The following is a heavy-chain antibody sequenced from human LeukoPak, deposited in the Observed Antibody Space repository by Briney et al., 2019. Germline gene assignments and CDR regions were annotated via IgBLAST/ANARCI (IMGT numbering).Heavy chain of an antibody. CDR2: ISWNSGSI. Sequence: GGSLRLSCAASGFTFDDYAMLWVRQAPGKGLEWVSGISWNSGSIGYADSVKGRFTISRDNAKNSLYLQMNSLRAEDTALYYCAKDASYYYYGMDVWGQGTTVTVSS. V-gene: IGHV3-9*01. CDR1: GFTFDDYA. CDR3: AKDASYYYYGMDV. J-gene: IGHJ6*02.